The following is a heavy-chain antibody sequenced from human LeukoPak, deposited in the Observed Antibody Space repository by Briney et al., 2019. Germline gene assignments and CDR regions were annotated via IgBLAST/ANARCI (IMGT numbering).Heavy chain of an antibody. D-gene: IGHD6-13*01. Sequence: SETLSLTCTVSGGSISSSSYYWGWIRQPPGKGLEWIGSIYYSGSTNYNPSLKSRVTISVDTSKNQFSLKLSSVTAADTAVYYCARGGVRYSSYTNWFDPWGQGTLVTVSS. J-gene: IGHJ5*02. CDR1: GGSISSSSYY. V-gene: IGHV4-39*07. CDR2: IYYSGST. CDR3: ARGGVRYSSYTNWFDP.